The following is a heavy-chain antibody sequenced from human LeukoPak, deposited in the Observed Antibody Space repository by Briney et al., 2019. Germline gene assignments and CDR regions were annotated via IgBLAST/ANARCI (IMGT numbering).Heavy chain of an antibody. CDR1: GYTFTSYY. D-gene: IGHD5-12*01. V-gene: IGHV1-46*01. CDR2: INPSGGST. Sequence: GGPLKVSFKASGYTFTSYYIHWVRQAPGQGLEWMGIINPSGGSTSYAQKFQGRVTMTRDTSTSTVYMELSSLRSEDTAVYYCARERYAPGAFDIWGQGTMVTVSS. J-gene: IGHJ3*02. CDR3: ARERYAPGAFDI.